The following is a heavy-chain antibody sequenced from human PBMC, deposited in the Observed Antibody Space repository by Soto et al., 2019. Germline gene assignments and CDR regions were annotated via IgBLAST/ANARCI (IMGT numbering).Heavy chain of an antibody. J-gene: IGHJ5*02. V-gene: IGHV4-59*08. CDR3: ASQTRLDIVVVVGATSDWFDP. D-gene: IGHD2-15*01. Sequence: PSDTLSLTCTVSGGSISSYYWSWIRQPPGKGLEWIGYIFYSGSTNYNPSLKSRVTISVDTSKNQFSLKLSSVTAADTAVYYCASQTRLDIVVVVGATSDWFDPWGQGTQVT. CDR2: IFYSGST. CDR1: GGSISSYY.